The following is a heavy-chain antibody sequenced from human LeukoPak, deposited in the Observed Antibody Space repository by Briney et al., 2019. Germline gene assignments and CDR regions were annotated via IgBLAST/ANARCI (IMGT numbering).Heavy chain of an antibody. CDR1: GYSFPTNW. CDR2: IFPGDSDT. D-gene: IGHD6-13*01. J-gene: IGHJ4*02. Sequence: GESLKISCKASGYSFPTNWIGWVRQMPGQGLEWMGIIFPGDSDTRYSPSFQGQVTISADKSISTAYLQWRSLKASDTAMYYCAKSSFRGGIAAAGVDYWGQGTLVTVSS. CDR3: AKSSFRGGIAAAGVDY. V-gene: IGHV5-51*01.